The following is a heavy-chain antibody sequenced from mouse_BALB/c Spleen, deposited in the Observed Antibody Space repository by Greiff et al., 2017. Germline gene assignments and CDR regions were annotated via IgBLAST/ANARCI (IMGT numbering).Heavy chain of an antibody. V-gene: IGHV14-3*02. D-gene: IGHD1-1*01. CDR2: IDPANGNT. CDR3: ARGLLRRR. Sequence: VQLKESGAELVKPGASVKLSCTASGFNIKDTYMHWVKQRPEQGLEWIGRIDPANGNTKYDPKFQGKATITADTSSNTAYLQLSSLTSEDTAVYYCARGLLRRRWGQGTSVTVSS. J-gene: IGHJ4*01. CDR1: GFNIKDTY.